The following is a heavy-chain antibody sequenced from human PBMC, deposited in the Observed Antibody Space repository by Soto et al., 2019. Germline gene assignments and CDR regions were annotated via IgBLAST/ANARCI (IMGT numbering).Heavy chain of an antibody. CDR1: GGSISSSSYY. V-gene: IGHV4-39*01. J-gene: IGHJ4*02. Sequence: SETLSLTCTVSGGSISSSSYYWGWIRQPPGKGLEWIGSIYYSGSTYYNPSLKSRVTISVDTSKTQFSLKLSSVTAADTAVYYCARHVGVLRYFDWPRDKSKNDYWGQGTLVTVSS. D-gene: IGHD3-9*01. CDR2: IYYSGST. CDR3: ARHVGVLRYFDWPRDKSKNDY.